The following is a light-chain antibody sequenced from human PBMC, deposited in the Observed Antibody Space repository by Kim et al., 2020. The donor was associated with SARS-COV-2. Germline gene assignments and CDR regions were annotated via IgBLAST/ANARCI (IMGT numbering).Light chain of an antibody. Sequence: LSPGESANLTFRSSQSVRCYLARYPHKPGQDTRLLIYYTSNRDTDVPARFSGSGSGTDFTLTINSLEPEDFAVYYCQQRSDCPFTFGPGTKVDI. V-gene: IGKV3-11*01. CDR2: YTS. CDR3: QQRSDCPFT. CDR1: QSVRCY. J-gene: IGKJ3*01.